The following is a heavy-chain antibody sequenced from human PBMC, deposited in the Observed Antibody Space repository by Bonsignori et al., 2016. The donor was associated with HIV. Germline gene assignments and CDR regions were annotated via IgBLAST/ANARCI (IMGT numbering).Heavy chain of an antibody. CDR1: GYSFTTYW. J-gene: IGHJ4*02. D-gene: IGHD5-18*01. V-gene: IGHV5-51*01. Sequence: KVSCKGSGYSFTTYWIGWVRQMPGKGLEWMGIIYPGDSDTRYSPSFQGQVTISADKSISTAYLQWSSLKASDTAMYYCASGYSYGRNYFDYWGQGTLVTVSS. CDR3: ASGYSYGRNYFDY. CDR2: IYPGDSDT.